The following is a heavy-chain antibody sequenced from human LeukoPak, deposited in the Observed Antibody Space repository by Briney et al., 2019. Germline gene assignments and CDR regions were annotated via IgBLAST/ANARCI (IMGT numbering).Heavy chain of an antibody. V-gene: IGHV4-34*01. Sequence: ASETLSLTCAFYGGSLSGYYWSWIRQPPGKGLEWIGEINHSGSTNYNPSLKSRVTISVDTSKNQFSLKLSSVTAADTAVYYCARVYSSGRSGWFDPWGQGTLVTVSS. CDR3: ARVYSSGRSGWFDP. J-gene: IGHJ5*02. D-gene: IGHD6-19*01. CDR2: INHSGST. CDR1: GGSLSGYY.